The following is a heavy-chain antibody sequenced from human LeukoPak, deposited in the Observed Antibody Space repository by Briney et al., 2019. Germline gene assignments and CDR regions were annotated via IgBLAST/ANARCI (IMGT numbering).Heavy chain of an antibody. CDR1: GYTFTSYG. D-gene: IGHD3-10*01. Sequence: ASVKVSCKASGYTFTSYGISWVRQAPGQGLEWMGWISAYNGNTNYAQKLQGRVTMTTDTSTSTAYMELRSLRSDDTAVYYCARPATMVRGVIIKANWFDPWGQGTLVTVSS. CDR2: ISAYNGNT. J-gene: IGHJ5*02. V-gene: IGHV1-18*01. CDR3: ARPATMVRGVIIKANWFDP.